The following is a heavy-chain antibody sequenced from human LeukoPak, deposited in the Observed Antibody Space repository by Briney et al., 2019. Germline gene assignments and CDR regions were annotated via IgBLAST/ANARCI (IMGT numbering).Heavy chain of an antibody. V-gene: IGHV1-18*01. D-gene: IGHD2-21*02. CDR1: GYTFTSYG. CDR3: AIVTSHPTYFDY. Sequence: GASVKVSCKASGYTFTSYGISWVRQAPGQGLEWMGWISAYNGNTNYAQKFQGRVTMTTDTSTSTAYMELRSLRSDDTAVYYCAIVTSHPTYFDYWGQGTLITVSS. J-gene: IGHJ4*02. CDR2: ISAYNGNT.